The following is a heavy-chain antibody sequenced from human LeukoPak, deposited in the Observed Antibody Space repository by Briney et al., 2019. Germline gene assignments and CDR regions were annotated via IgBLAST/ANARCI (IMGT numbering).Heavy chain of an antibody. CDR2: ISGSGGST. D-gene: IGHD1-26*01. CDR1: GFPFNSYT. CDR3: GRWELPYYYFDY. V-gene: IGHV3-23*01. J-gene: IGHJ4*02. Sequence: GGSLRLSCAASGFPFNSYTMNWIRQAPGKGLEWVPAISGSGGSTYYADSVKGRFTISRDNSKNTLYLQMNSLRAEDTAVYYCGRWELPYYYFDYWGQGTLVTVSS.